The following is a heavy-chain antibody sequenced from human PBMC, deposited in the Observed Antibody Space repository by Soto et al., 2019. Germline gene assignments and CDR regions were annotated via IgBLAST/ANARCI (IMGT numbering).Heavy chain of an antibody. CDR2: ISYDGSNK. Sequence: QVQLVESGGGVVQPGRSLRLSCAASGFTFSSYAVHWVRQAPGKGLAWVAVISYDGSNKYYADSVKGRFTISRDNSKNTLYLQMNSLRPEDTAVYYCARDQNPSYGDYLFYWGQGTLVTVSP. D-gene: IGHD4-17*01. CDR3: ARDQNPSYGDYLFY. V-gene: IGHV3-30*14. J-gene: IGHJ4*02. CDR1: GFTFSSYA.